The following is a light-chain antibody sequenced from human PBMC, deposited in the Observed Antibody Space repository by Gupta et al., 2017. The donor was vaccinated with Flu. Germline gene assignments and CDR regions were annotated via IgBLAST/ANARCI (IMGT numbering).Light chain of an antibody. J-gene: IGLJ3*02. CDR2: EVS. V-gene: IGLV2-14*01. Sequence: QSALTPPASVSGSPGQSITISCTGTSSDVGGHNYVSWYQHHPGKAPKLMIYEVSNRPSGVSNRFSGSKSGNTASLTIFGLQAEDESNYYCSSYTISNTWVFGGGTTVTVL. CDR1: SSDVGGHNY. CDR3: SSYTISNTWV.